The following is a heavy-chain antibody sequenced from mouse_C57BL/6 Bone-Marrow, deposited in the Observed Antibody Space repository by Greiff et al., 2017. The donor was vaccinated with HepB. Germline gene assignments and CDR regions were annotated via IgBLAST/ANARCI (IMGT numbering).Heavy chain of an antibody. CDR3: LYYYGSSYVEWYFDV. CDR1: GYSFTNYL. D-gene: IGHD1-1*01. V-gene: IGHV1-54*01. CDR2: INPGSGGT. J-gene: IGHJ1*03. Sequence: VQLQQSGAELVRPGTSVKVSCKASGYSFTNYLIEWVKQRPGQGLEWIGVINPGSGGTNYNEKFKGKATLTADKSSSTAYMQLSSLTSEDSAVYFCLYYYGSSYVEWYFDVWGTGTTVTVSS.